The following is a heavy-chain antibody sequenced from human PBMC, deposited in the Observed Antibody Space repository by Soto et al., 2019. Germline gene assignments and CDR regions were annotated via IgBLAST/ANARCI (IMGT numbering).Heavy chain of an antibody. CDR3: ARVPVGAYGKFDP. D-gene: IGHD2-8*02. V-gene: IGHV3-74*01. Sequence: VQLVESGGGLVQAGGSLRLSCAASGFALSSYWMHWVRRVPGKGLVWVSRINPDGSRIDYADSVRGRFTISRDNAKNTLFLQMNNLRAEDTALYHCARVPVGAYGKFDPWGQGTLGTVSS. CDR2: INPDGSRI. J-gene: IGHJ5*02. CDR1: GFALSSYW.